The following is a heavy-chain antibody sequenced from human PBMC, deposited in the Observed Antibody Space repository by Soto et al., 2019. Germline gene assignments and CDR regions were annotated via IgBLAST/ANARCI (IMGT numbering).Heavy chain of an antibody. V-gene: IGHV4-30-4*01. CDR3: ARVPSPFDYYYAMDV. D-gene: IGHD3-16*01. J-gene: IGHJ6*02. CDR2: IFSSGTT. CDR1: GDSISSGNQY. Sequence: SETLSLTCTVSGDSISSGNQYWSWIRQPPGKGLEWIGYIFSSGTTYYNPSLKSRLTMSLDTSENQFSLKLNSLTDADTAVYYCARVPSPFDYYYAMDVWGQGTTVP.